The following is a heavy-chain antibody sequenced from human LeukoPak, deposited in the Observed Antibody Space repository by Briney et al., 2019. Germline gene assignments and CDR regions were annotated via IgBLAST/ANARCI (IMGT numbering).Heavy chain of an antibody. J-gene: IGHJ4*02. CDR2: ILYDGSNE. CDR1: GFTFSSHG. V-gene: IGHV3-30*18. CDR3: AKDGTGGYYYLDY. Sequence: GGSLRLSCAASGFTFSSHGMHCVRQAAGMGLEWVALILYDGSNEYYADSVQGRFTISRDSSRNTLYLQMNSLRAEDTAVYYCAKDGTGGYYYLDYWGQGTLVTVSS. D-gene: IGHD3-22*01.